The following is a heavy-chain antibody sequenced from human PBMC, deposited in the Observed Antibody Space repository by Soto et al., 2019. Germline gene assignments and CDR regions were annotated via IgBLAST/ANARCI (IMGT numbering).Heavy chain of an antibody. J-gene: IGHJ5*02. CDR2: MNPNRTNT. CDR3: VRGGFLSPDHVIIAPATLGFDP. Sequence: QVQLMQSGAEVKKPGASVKVSCKASGYTFTTYDINWVRQAPGQGREWMGWMNPNRTNTGYAEKFQGRVTMTRDTSISTAYMELSSLRYDDTAVYYCVRGGFLSPDHVIIAPATLGFDPWGQGTLVTVSS. D-gene: IGHD2-2*01. V-gene: IGHV1-8*01. CDR1: GYTFTTYD.